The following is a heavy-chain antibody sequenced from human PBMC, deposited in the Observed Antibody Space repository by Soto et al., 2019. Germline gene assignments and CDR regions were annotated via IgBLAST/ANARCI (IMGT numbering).Heavy chain of an antibody. D-gene: IGHD1-7*01. V-gene: IGHV4-39*01. J-gene: IGHJ4*02. Sequence: ETLSLTCTVSGGSISSSSYYWGWMRPPPEKGLECIGSIYYSGSNYYNPSLKRRVTISVDTTKNQFSLKLSSVTAADTAEYYGASEVVTGTTPFDYWGQGTLVTVSS. CDR2: IYYSGSN. CDR3: ASEVVTGTTPFDY. CDR1: GGSISSSSYY.